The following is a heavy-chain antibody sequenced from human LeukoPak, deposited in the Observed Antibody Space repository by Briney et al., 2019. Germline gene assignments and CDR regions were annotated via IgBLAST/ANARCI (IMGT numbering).Heavy chain of an antibody. CDR1: GFTFSSYG. V-gene: IGHV3-33*01. CDR3: AREQYYYGSGTHFDY. Sequence: GGSLRLSCAASGFTFSSYGVHWVRQAPGKGLDWVAVIWYDGTNKYYADSVKGRFTISRDNSKNTPYLQMNSLRAEDTALYYCAREQYYYGSGTHFDYWGQGTLVTVSS. D-gene: IGHD3-10*01. J-gene: IGHJ4*02. CDR2: IWYDGTNK.